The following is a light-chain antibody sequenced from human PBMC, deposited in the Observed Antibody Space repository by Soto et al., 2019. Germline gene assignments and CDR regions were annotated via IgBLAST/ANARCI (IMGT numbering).Light chain of an antibody. CDR3: GAWDESLNGYV. V-gene: IGLV1-40*01. CDR1: SSNIGAGYD. Sequence: QSVLTQPPSVSGAPGQRVTISCTGSSSNIGAGYDVHWYQQLPGTAPKLLIYGNSNRPSGVPDRFSGSKSGTSASLAITGLQSGDEADYYCGAWDESLNGYVFGTGTKLTVL. J-gene: IGLJ1*01. CDR2: GNS.